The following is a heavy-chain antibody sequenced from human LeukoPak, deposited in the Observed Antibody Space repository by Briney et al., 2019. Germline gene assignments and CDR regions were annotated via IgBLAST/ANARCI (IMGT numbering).Heavy chain of an antibody. CDR2: INPSGGST. D-gene: IGHD3-22*01. V-gene: IGHV1-46*01. Sequence: GASVKVSFKASGYTFTIYYMHWVRQAPGQGLEWMGIINPSGGSTSYAQKFQGRVFITRDTSIDTAYMELSSLGSDDTAVYYCARDPSYYFEGGENHEGDYWGQGTLVTVSS. CDR1: GYTFTIYY. CDR3: ARDPSYYFEGGENHEGDY. J-gene: IGHJ4*02.